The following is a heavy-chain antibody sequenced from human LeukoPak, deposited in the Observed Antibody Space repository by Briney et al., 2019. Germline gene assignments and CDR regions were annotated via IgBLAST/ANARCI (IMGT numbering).Heavy chain of an antibody. V-gene: IGHV3-23*01. D-gene: IGHD3-3*01. CDR2: ISGPAGSW. CDR3: ARDDADDFWSGYPDY. CDR1: GFTFSSYA. Sequence: PGGSLRLSXAASGFTFSSYAMSWVRQAPGKGLEWVSAISGPAGSWDYADSVKGRFTISRDNAKNTLYLQMNSLRAEDTAVYYCARDDADDFWSGYPDYWGQGTLVTVSS. J-gene: IGHJ4*02.